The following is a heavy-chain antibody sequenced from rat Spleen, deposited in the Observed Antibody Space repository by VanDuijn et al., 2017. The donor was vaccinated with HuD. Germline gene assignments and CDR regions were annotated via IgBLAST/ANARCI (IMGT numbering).Heavy chain of an antibody. D-gene: IGHD1-1*01. J-gene: IGHJ2*01. Sequence: EVQLVESGGGLVQPGRSLKLSCVASGFTFNNYWMTWIRQAPGEGLEWVASITTTGAGTYYPDSVKGRFTISRDNAKSSLYLQMDSLRSEDTATYYCTTDRVSSSPFDYWGQGVMVTVSS. CDR3: TTDRVSSSPFDY. CDR2: ITTTGAGT. CDR1: GFTFNNYW. V-gene: IGHV5-31*01.